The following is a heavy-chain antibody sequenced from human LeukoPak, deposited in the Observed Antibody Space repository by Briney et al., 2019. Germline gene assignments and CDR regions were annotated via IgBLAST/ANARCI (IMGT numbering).Heavy chain of an antibody. CDR1: GGTFSSYA. CDR2: IIPILGIA. CDR3: ARASGGFDY. J-gene: IGHJ4*02. V-gene: IGHV1-69*04. Sequence: ASVKVSCKASGGTFSSYAISWVRQAPGQGLEWMGRIIPILGIANYAQKFQGRVTNTADKSTSTAYMELSSLRSEDTAVYYCARASGGFDYWGQGTLVTVSS.